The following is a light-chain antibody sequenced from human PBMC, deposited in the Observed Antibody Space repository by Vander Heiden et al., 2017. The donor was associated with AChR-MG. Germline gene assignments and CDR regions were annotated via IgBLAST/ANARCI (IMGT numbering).Light chain of an antibody. CDR2: DVS. CDR3: CSYAGSYPVV. V-gene: IGLV2-11*01. CDR1: SSDVGGYNY. Sequence: QYALTQPRSVSGSPGQSVTISCTGTSSDVGGYNYVSWYQQHSGKAHKLMIYDVSERPSGVPDRFSGSKSGNTASLTISGLQAEDEADYYCCSYAGSYPVVFGGGTKLTVL. J-gene: IGLJ2*01.